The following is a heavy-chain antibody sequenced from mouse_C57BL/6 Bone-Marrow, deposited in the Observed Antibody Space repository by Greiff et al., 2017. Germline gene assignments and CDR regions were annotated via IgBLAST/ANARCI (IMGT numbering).Heavy chain of an antibody. V-gene: IGHV1-82*01. CDR2: IYPGDGDT. J-gene: IGHJ3*01. Sequence: QVQLQQSGPELVKPGASVKISCKASGYAFSSSWMNWVKQRPGKGLEWIGRIYPGDGDTNYNGKFKGKATLTADKSSSTAYMQLSSLTSEDSAVYFCASGGLLFAYGGRGTLVTVTA. D-gene: IGHD1-1*01. CDR1: GYAFSSSW. CDR3: ASGGLLFAY.